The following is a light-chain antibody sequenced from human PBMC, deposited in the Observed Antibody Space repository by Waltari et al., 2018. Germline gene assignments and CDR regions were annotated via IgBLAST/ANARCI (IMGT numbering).Light chain of an antibody. CDR1: QSVSSY. V-gene: IGKV3-11*01. Sequence: EIVLTQPPATLSLSPGESATLSCGASQSVSSYLAWYQQKPGQAPRLLIYDASNSATGIPGRFSCSESGTDFFLPISSLEPEDYAVYYCRERSKLPSLTVGGGTKGG. CDR3: RERSKLPSLT. J-gene: IGKJ4*01. CDR2: DAS.